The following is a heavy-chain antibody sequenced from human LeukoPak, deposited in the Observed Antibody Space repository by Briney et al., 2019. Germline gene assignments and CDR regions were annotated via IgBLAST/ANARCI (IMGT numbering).Heavy chain of an antibody. CDR2: ISSSSTAI. CDR3: AREPRGSPGAFDI. V-gene: IGHV3-48*01. D-gene: IGHD2-15*01. CDR1: GFTFSSFT. J-gene: IGHJ3*02. Sequence: GGSLRLSCAASGFTFSSFTMNWVRQAPGKGLEWISYISSSSTAIYYADSVKGRFTISRDNAKNSLYLQMNSLRAEDTAVYYRAREPRGSPGAFDIWGQGTMVTVSS.